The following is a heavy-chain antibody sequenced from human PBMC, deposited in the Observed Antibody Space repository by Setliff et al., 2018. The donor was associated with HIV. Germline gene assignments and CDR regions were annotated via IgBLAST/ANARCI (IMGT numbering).Heavy chain of an antibody. Sequence: GGSLRLSCAASGFTVSSDYMSWVRQAPAKGLEWVANISPDGSATYYADSVKGRFTISRDNAKNSVLLQMNSLRVEDTTVYFCAAQGVLWGQGTQVTVSS. CDR3: AAQGVL. CDR2: ISPDGSAT. J-gene: IGHJ4*02. V-gene: IGHV3-7*01. CDR1: GFTVSSDY.